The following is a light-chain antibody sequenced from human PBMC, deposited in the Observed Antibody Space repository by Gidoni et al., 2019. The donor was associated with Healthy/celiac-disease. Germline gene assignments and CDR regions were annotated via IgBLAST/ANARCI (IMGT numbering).Light chain of an antibody. Sequence: DIQMTQSPSSLSASVGDRVTITCQASQDISKYLNWYQQNPGKAPKRLIYDASNLETGVPSRFSGSGYGTDFTVTISSLQPEDIATYYCQQYDNLPLTFGQGTRLEIK. CDR3: QQYDNLPLT. V-gene: IGKV1-33*01. CDR2: DAS. J-gene: IGKJ5*01. CDR1: QDISKY.